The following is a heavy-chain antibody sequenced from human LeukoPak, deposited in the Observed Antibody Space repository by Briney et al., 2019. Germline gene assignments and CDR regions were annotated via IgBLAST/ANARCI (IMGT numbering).Heavy chain of an antibody. CDR3: ATHSSGWYFFDY. CDR1: GYTFTSYG. Sequence: ASVKVSCKASGYTFTSYGISWVRRAPGQGLEWMGWISAYNGNTNYAQKLQGRVTMTTDTSTSTAYMELRSLRSDDTAVYYSATHSSGWYFFDYWGQRTLVTVSS. V-gene: IGHV1-18*01. CDR2: ISAYNGNT. D-gene: IGHD6-19*01. J-gene: IGHJ4*02.